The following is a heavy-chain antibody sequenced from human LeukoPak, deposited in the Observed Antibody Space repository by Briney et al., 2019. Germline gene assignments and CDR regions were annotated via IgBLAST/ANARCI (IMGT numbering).Heavy chain of an antibody. Sequence: ASVKVSCKASGGTFSSYAISWVRQAPGQGLEWMGGIIPIFGTANYAQKFQGRVTMTRNTSISTAYMELSSLRSEDTAVYYCARAQSRTLRYFDWLSQPYYFDYWGQGTLVTVSS. CDR1: GGTFSSYA. J-gene: IGHJ4*02. D-gene: IGHD3-9*01. V-gene: IGHV1-69*05. CDR3: ARAQSRTLRYFDWLSQPYYFDY. CDR2: IIPIFGTA.